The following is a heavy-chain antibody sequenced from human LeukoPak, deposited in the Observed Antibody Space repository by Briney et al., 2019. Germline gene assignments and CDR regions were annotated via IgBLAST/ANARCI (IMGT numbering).Heavy chain of an antibody. CDR1: GFTFSSYA. CDR2: ISSRSSTI. V-gene: IGHV3-48*01. Sequence: GGSLRLSCAASGFTFSSYAMSWVRQAPGKGLEWVSYISSRSSTIHYADSVKGRFTISRDNAKNTLYLQMNSLRAEDTAVYYCARDRVDSEWHYHPMFDYWGQGALVTVSS. J-gene: IGHJ4*02. D-gene: IGHD1-7*01. CDR3: ARDRVDSEWHYHPMFDY.